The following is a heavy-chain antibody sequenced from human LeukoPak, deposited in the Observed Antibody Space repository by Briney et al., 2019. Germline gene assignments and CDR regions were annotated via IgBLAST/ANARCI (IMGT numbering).Heavy chain of an antibody. Sequence: GGSLRLSCAASGFTVSSNYMSWVRQAPGKGLEWVSVIYSGGSTYYADSVKGRFTISRDNSKNTLYLQMNSLRAEDTAVYYCARTRDQVYYYMDVWGKGTTVTVSS. J-gene: IGHJ6*03. CDR3: ARTRDQVYYYMDV. D-gene: IGHD5-24*01. CDR1: GFTVSSNY. CDR2: IYSGGST. V-gene: IGHV3-53*01.